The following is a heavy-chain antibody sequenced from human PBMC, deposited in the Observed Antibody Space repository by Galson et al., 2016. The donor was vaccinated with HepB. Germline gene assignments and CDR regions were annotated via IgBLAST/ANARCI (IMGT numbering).Heavy chain of an antibody. CDR2: LNSIGGDT. V-gene: IGHV3-23*01. D-gene: IGHD2-2*01. CDR1: KFTFSKYA. CDR3: AKATGTSCYGALDV. J-gene: IGHJ6*02. Sequence: SLRLSCAASKFTFSKYAMTWVRQAPGKGLEWVSALNSIGGDTFYANSVKGRFTISRDNAKSTVSLQMNSLRAEDTAVYYCAKATGTSCYGALDVWGQGTTVTVSS.